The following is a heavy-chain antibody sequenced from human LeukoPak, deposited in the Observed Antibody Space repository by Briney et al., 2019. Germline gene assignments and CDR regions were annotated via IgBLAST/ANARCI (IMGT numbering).Heavy chain of an antibody. J-gene: IGHJ4*02. CDR1: GGSVSSGSYY. V-gene: IGHV4-61*01. Sequence: SETLSLTCTVSGGSVSSGSYYWSWIRQPPGKGLKWIGYIYYSGSTNGSTNYNPSLKSRVTISIDTSKNQFSLKLSSVTAADTAVYYCARERTPGSGLDYWGQGTLVTVSS. CDR2: IYYSGSTNGST. D-gene: IGHD2-15*01. CDR3: ARERTPGSGLDY.